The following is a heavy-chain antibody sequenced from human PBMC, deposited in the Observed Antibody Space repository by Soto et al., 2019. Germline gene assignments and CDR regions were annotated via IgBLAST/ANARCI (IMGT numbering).Heavy chain of an antibody. J-gene: IGHJ6*02. Sequence: QVQLVESGGGVVQPGGSLRLSCTASGFTFTTFGIHWVRQAPGKGLEWVALISYDGHNKYYADSVKGRFTISRDNSKNTLSLNISSKTKEAPAVYYCAKDLQAYGDYNYYYYGMDVWGQGTTVSVSS. CDR2: ISYDGHNK. CDR1: GFTFTTFG. D-gene: IGHD4-17*01. CDR3: AKDLQAYGDYNYYYYGMDV. V-gene: IGHV3-30*18.